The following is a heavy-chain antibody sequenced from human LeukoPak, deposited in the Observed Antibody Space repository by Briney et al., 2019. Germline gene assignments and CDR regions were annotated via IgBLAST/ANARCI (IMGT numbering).Heavy chain of an antibody. CDR1: GYTFTSYY. CDR3: AREEVVAVAKIFHYYHGMDV. V-gene: IGHV1-46*01. CDR2: INPNGGST. D-gene: IGHD5-24*01. Sequence: ASVKVSCKASGYTFTSYYMHWVRQAPGQGLEWMGIINPNGGSTSYAQKFQGRVTMTRDTSTSTVYMELSSLRSEDTAVYYCAREEVVAVAKIFHYYHGMDVWGQGTTVTVSS. J-gene: IGHJ6*02.